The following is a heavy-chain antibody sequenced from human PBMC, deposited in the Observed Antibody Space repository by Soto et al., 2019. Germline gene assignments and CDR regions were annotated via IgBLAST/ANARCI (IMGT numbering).Heavy chain of an antibody. CDR2: VSGSAGST. CDR1: GFTFSIYV. CDR3: ARVQGTARNAFDV. V-gene: IGHV3-23*01. Sequence: EVQLLESGGGLVQPGGSLRLSCAASGFTFSIYVMTWVRQAPGKGLDCVAAVSGSAGSTYYADFVKGRFSISRDNSKNILYLQMNSLTADDTDLYFCARVQGTARNAFDVWGPGTMVTVSS. J-gene: IGHJ3*01. D-gene: IGHD6-6*01.